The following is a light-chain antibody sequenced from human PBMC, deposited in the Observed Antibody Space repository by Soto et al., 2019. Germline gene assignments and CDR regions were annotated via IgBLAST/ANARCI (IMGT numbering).Light chain of an antibody. CDR3: SSYRTSNTRQIV. J-gene: IGLJ1*01. CDR1: SSDVGGYNY. V-gene: IGLV2-14*03. Sequence: QLVLTQPASVSGSPGQSITISCTGTSSDVGGYNYVSWYQHQPGKAPKLMIYDVSNRPSGVSNRFSGSKSGNTASLSISGLQPEDEADYYCSSYRTSNTRQIVCGTGTELTVL. CDR2: DVS.